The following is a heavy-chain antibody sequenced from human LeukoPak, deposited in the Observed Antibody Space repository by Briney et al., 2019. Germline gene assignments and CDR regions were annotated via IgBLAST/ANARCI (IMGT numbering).Heavy chain of an antibody. CDR1: GFTFDDYA. CDR3: AKEGEVGAPWFDY. D-gene: IGHD1-26*01. V-gene: IGHV3-43*02. CDR2: ISGDGGST. Sequence: GGSLRLSCAASGFTFDDYAMHWVRQAPGKGLEWVSLISGDGGSTYYADSVKGRFTISRDNSKNSLYLQMNSLRTKDTALYYCAKEGEVGAPWFDYWGQGTLVTVSS. J-gene: IGHJ5*01.